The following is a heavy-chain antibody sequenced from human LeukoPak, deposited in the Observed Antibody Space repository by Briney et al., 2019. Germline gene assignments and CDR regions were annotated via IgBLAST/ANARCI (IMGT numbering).Heavy chain of an antibody. V-gene: IGHV4-59*01. D-gene: IGHD3-3*01. CDR2: IYYSGST. CDR1: GGSISSYY. Sequence: SETLSLTCTVSGGSISSYYWSWIRQPPGKGLEWIGYIYYSGSTNYNPSLKSRVTISVDTSKNQFSLKLSSVTAADTAVYYCARAEPYDFWSGSRYFQHWGQGTLVTVSS. CDR3: ARAEPYDFWSGSRYFQH. J-gene: IGHJ1*01.